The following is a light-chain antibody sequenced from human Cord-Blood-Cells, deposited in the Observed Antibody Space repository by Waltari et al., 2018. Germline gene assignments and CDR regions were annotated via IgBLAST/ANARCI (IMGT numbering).Light chain of an antibody. Sequence: DIQMTQSPSSLSASVGDRVTNTCRASQSTSSYLNWYQQKPGKAPKLLIYAASSLQSGVPSRFSCSGSGTDFTLTISSLQPEDFATYYCQQSYSTPWTFGQGTKVEIK. J-gene: IGKJ1*01. V-gene: IGKV1-39*01. CDR1: QSTSSY. CDR3: QQSYSTPWT. CDR2: AAS.